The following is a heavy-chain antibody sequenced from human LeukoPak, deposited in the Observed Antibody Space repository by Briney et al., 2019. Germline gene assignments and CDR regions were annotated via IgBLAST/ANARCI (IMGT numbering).Heavy chain of an antibody. D-gene: IGHD3-16*02. CDR1: GYSISSGYY. CDR3: ARVILTGWFDP. CDR2: IYHSGST. V-gene: IGHV4-38-2*01. Sequence: PSETLSLTCAVSGYSISSGYYWGWIRQPPGKGLEWIGSIYHSGSTYYNPSLKSRVTISVDTSKNQFSLKLSSVTAADTAVYYCARVILTGWFDPWGQGTLVTVSS. J-gene: IGHJ5*02.